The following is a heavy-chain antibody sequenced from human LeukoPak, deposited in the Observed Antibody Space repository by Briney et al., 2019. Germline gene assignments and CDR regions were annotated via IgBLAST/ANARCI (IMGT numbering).Heavy chain of an antibody. D-gene: IGHD2-2*01. J-gene: IGHJ5*02. CDR1: GGSFSGYY. CDR3: AGSLLGYCSSTSCYFSFDP. V-gene: IGHV4-34*01. CDR2: INHSGST. Sequence: PSETLSLTCAVYGGSFSGYYWSWIRQPPGKGLEWIGEINHSGSTNYNPSLKSRVTISVDTSKNQFSLKLSAVTAADTAVYYCAGSLLGYCSSTSCYFSFDPWGQGTLVTVSS.